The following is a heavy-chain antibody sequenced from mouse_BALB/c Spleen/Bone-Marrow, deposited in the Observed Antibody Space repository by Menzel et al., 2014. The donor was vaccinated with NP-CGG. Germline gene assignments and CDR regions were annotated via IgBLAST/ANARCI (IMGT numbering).Heavy chain of an antibody. D-gene: IGHD4-1*01. CDR3: TRGGNWEDFDY. J-gene: IGHJ2*01. Sequence: DVMLVESGGGLVQPGGSRKLPCAASGFTFSSFGMHWVRQAPEKGLEWVAYISSGSSPIFYADTVKGRFTISRDNPKNTLFLQMTSLRSEDTAMYYCTRGGNWEDFDYWGQGTTLTVSS. CDR2: ISSGSSPI. CDR1: GFTFSSFG. V-gene: IGHV5-17*02.